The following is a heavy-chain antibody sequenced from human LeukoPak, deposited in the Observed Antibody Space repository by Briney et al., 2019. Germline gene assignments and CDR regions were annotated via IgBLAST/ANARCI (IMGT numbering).Heavy chain of an antibody. CDR3: AKARSRVTTIVVVTHPFDS. CDR2: LSGSSTGT. J-gene: IGHJ4*02. D-gene: IGHD3-22*01. Sequence: PGGSLRLSCAASGFTFSSFALSWGRQAPGEGLEWGSSLSGSSTGTYYADSVKGRVTISRDNSKNTLYLQMNGLRAEDTAVYYCAKARSRVTTIVVVTHPFDSWGQGTLVTVSS. V-gene: IGHV3-23*01. CDR1: GFTFSSFA.